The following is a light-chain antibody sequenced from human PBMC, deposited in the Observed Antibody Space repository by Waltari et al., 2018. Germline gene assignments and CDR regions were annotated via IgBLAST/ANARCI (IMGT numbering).Light chain of an antibody. V-gene: IGKV3-20*01. Sequence: EIVLTHFPGSLSLSPGERATHPCRASQSVSRSLAWYQQKPGQAPRHLIYGASSRATGVPDRVSGSGSGTDFSLTISRLEPEDFAVYYCQHYVRLPVSFGQGTKVEIK. CDR3: QHYVRLPVS. J-gene: IGKJ1*01. CDR1: QSVSRS. CDR2: GAS.